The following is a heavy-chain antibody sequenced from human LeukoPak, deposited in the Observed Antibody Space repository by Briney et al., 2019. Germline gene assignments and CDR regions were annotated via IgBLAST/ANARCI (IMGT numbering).Heavy chain of an antibody. Sequence: GGSLRLSCTASGFTFSSYSLDWVRQAPGKGLEWVSFIDSSSNYIYYADSVKGRFTISRDNAKNSLYLQMSSLRAEDTAVYYCAREVPAGGQLQEAFDIWGQGTRVTVSS. CDR3: AREVPAGGQLQEAFDI. V-gene: IGHV3-21*01. J-gene: IGHJ3*02. CDR1: GFTFSSYS. CDR2: IDSSSNYI. D-gene: IGHD2-2*01.